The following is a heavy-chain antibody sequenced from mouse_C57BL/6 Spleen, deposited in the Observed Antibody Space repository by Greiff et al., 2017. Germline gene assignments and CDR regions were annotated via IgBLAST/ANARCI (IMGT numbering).Heavy chain of an antibody. CDR1: GYTFTSYW. D-gene: IGHD2-3*01. Sequence: VQLQQPGAELVKPGASVTLSCKASGYTFTSYWLHWVMLRPGQGLEWIGMIHPTSGSTNYNEKFKSKATLTVDKSSSTAYMQLSSLTSEDSAVYYCAGLLGAYWGQGTLVTVSA. V-gene: IGHV1-64*01. CDR3: AGLLGAY. CDR2: IHPTSGST. J-gene: IGHJ3*01.